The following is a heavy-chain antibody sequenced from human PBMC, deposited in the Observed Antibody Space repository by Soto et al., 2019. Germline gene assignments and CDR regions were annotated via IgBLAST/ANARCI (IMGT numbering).Heavy chain of an antibody. D-gene: IGHD3-16*01. V-gene: IGHV1-69*13. CDR1: GGTFSSYA. J-gene: IGHJ6*02. CDR3: ARVPPFLKLRFYGMDV. CDR2: IIPIFGTA. Sequence: SVKISCKASGGTFSSYAISWVRQAPGQGLAWMGGIIPIFGTANYAQKFQGRVTITADESTSTAYMELSSLRSEDTAVYYCARVPPFLKLRFYGMDVWGQGTKGTVAS.